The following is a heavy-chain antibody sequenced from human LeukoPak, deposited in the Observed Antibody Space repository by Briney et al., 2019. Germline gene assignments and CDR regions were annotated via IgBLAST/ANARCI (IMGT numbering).Heavy chain of an antibody. CDR3: ARDRGMATMAIDY. Sequence: GGSLRLSCAASGFTFSSYSMNWVSQAPGKGLEWGSSISSSSSYIYYADSVKGRFTISRDNAKNSLYLQMNSLRAEDTAVYYCARDRGMATMAIDYWGQGTLVTVSS. D-gene: IGHD5-24*01. J-gene: IGHJ4*02. CDR2: ISSSSSYI. CDR1: GFTFSSYS. V-gene: IGHV3-21*01.